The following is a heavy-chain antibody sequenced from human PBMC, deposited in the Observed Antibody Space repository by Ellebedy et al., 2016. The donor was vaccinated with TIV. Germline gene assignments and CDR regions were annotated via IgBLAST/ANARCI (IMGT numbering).Heavy chain of an antibody. V-gene: IGHV3-74*01. D-gene: IGHD1-14*01. Sequence: PGGSLRLSCAASGFTFSTYWMHWVRQAPGKGLVWVSRINSDGSNSNYADSVKGRFTISRDNAKNTLYLQMNSLRDEDTAMYYCARVFTGPHHCDFWGLGILVTVSS. CDR1: GFTFSTYW. J-gene: IGHJ4*02. CDR3: ARVFTGPHHCDF. CDR2: INSDGSNS.